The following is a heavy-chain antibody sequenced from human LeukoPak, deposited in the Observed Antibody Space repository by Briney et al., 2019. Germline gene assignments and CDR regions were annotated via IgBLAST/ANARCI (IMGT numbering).Heavy chain of an antibody. V-gene: IGHV4-59*01. CDR2: IHYTGGT. J-gene: IGHJ4*02. D-gene: IGHD2-21*01. CDR3: ARLQGDSTAIFDY. CDR1: GGSISGDY. Sequence: PSETLSLTCTVSGGSISGDYWSWIRQPPGKGLEWIGYIHYTGGTNYNPSLRSRVTISVDTSKNLFSLKLSSVTAADTAVYYCARLQGDSTAIFDYWGQGTLVSVSS.